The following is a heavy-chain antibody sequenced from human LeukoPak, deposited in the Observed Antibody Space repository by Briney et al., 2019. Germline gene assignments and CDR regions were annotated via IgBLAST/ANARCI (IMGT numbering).Heavy chain of an antibody. J-gene: IGHJ5*02. CDR2: ISAYNGNT. CDR3: ARADQYYYGSGSYWSGFDP. V-gene: IGHV1-18*01. Sequence: AASVKVSCKASVYTFTSYGISWVRQAPGQGLEWMGWISAYNGNTNYAQKLQGRVTMTTDTSTSTAYMGLRSLRSDDTAVYYCARADQYYYGSGSYWSGFDPWGQGTLVTVSS. CDR1: VYTFTSYG. D-gene: IGHD3-10*01.